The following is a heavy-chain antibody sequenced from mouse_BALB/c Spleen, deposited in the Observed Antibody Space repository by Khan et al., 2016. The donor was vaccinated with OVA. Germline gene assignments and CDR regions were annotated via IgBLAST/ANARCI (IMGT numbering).Heavy chain of an antibody. J-gene: IGHJ2*01. V-gene: IGHV1-7*01. CDR1: GYTFTSYW. CDR2: INPTSGYT. CDR3: ARDRIDY. Sequence: VKLQESGAELAKPGASVKMSCKASGYTFTSYWMHWITQRPGQGLEWIGYINPTSGYTDYNQKFKDKATLTADKSSSTAYMQLSSLTSDDSAVYYCARDRIDYWGQGTALTVSS.